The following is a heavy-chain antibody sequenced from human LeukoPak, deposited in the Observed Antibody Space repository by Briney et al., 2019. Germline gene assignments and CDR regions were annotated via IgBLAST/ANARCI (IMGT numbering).Heavy chain of an antibody. Sequence: ASVKVSCKASGYTFTSYGISWVRQAPGQGLEWMGWISAYNGNTNYAQKLQGRVTMTTDTSTSTAYMELRSLRSDDTAVYYCARIYFEAITMIVVVPGDYWGQGTLVTVSS. CDR3: ARIYFEAITMIVVVPGDY. CDR2: ISAYNGNT. CDR1: GYTFTSYG. D-gene: IGHD3-22*01. J-gene: IGHJ4*02. V-gene: IGHV1-18*01.